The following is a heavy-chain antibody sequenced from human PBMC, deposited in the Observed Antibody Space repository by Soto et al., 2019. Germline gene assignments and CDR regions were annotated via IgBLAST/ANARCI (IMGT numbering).Heavy chain of an antibody. CDR2: ISGSGVST. J-gene: IGHJ6*02. Sequence: GGSLRLSCAASEFSFSSYAMSWVRQAPGKGLEWVSRISGSGVSTNYADSVKGRFTVSRDNSKNTLYLQMNSLRAEDTAVYFCVKHYYSDYYYGMDVWGQGTTVTVSS. CDR3: VKHYYSDYYYGMDV. CDR1: EFSFSSYA. V-gene: IGHV3-23*01. D-gene: IGHD3-22*01.